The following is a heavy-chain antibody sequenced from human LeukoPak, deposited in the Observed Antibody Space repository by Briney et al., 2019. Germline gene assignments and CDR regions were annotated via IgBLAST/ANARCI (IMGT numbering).Heavy chain of an antibody. CDR2: IWYDGSNK. CDR3: ARERYCSSTSCSPPGYYYGMDV. Sequence: SGGSLRLSCAASGFTFSSYGMHWVRQAPGKGLEWVAVIWYDGSNKYYADSVKGRFTISRDNSKNTLYLQMNSLRAEDTAVYYCARERYCSSTSCSPPGYYYGMDVWGKGTTVTVSS. D-gene: IGHD2-2*01. CDR1: GFTFSSYG. V-gene: IGHV3-33*01. J-gene: IGHJ6*04.